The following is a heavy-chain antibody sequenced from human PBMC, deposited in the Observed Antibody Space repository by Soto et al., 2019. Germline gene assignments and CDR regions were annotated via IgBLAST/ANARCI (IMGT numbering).Heavy chain of an antibody. J-gene: IGHJ4*02. CDR3: TRWADGFDY. CDR2: IGTAGDT. D-gene: IGHD1-26*01. V-gene: IGHV3-13*01. Sequence: EVQLVESGGDVVQPGGPLRLSCAASGFTFSSYDFHWVRQATGKGLEWVSGIGTAGDTYYAGSVKGRFIMYRENAKNSLYLQMNSLRAGDTAVYYCTRWADGFDYWGQGTLVTVSS. CDR1: GFTFSSYD.